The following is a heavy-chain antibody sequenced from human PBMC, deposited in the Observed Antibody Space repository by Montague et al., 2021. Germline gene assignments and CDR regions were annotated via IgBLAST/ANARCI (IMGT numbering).Heavy chain of an antibody. Sequence: SLRLSCAASGFSFNVYGMHWVRQAPGKGLVWVSVVGPDGNYERYADSVRGRFIVSRDNSRTTLYLQLNSLRAEDTAVYYCARDFLVGTYFDYLGQGTLVTVSS. D-gene: IGHD1-26*01. CDR3: ARDFLVGTYFDY. V-gene: IGHV3-33*01. CDR2: VGPDGNYE. CDR1: GFSFNVYG. J-gene: IGHJ4*02.